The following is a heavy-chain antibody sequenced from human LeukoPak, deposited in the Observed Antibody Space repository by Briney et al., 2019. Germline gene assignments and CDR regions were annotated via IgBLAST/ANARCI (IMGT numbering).Heavy chain of an antibody. V-gene: IGHV3-23*01. J-gene: IGHJ4*02. CDR3: TKRQRNHNFDY. CDR1: GFTFSTYA. CDR2: ISGSGAST. Sequence: QPGGSLRLSCAASGFTFSTYAMGWARQAPGKGLEWVSAISGSGASTFYADSVKGRFTISRDNSKNTLYLQMDSLRAEDTAVYYCTKRQRNHNFDYWGQGTLVTVSS. D-gene: IGHD1-14*01.